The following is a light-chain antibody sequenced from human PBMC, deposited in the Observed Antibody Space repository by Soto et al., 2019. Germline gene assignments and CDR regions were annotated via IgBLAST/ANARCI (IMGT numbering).Light chain of an antibody. CDR3: SSYTSTSSYV. Sequence: QSALTQPASVSGSPGQSITISCTGTSSDVDDYKYVAWYQQHPGKAPKLMIYEVSNRPSGVSNRFSGSKSGNTASLTISGLQAEDEADYYCSSYTSTSSYVFGTGTQLTVL. CDR1: SSDVDDYKY. J-gene: IGLJ1*01. V-gene: IGLV2-14*01. CDR2: EVS.